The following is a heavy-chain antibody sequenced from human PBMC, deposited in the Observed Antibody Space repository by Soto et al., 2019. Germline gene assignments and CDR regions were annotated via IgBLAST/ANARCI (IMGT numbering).Heavy chain of an antibody. J-gene: IGHJ6*03. CDR1: GGPLSSYY. CDR3: ARVGKGAYYHYMDV. D-gene: IGHD1-1*01. V-gene: IGHV4-59*01. CDR2: IYYSGST. Sequence: PSETLSLTCTVSGGPLSSYYWSWIRQPPGKGLEWIGYIYYSGSTNYNPSLKSRVTISVDTSKNQFSLKLSSVTAADTAVYYCARVGKGAYYHYMDVWGKGTMVTVSS.